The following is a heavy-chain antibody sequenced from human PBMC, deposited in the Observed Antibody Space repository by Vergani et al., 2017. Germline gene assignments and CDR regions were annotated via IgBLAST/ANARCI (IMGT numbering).Heavy chain of an antibody. D-gene: IGHD2-15*01. J-gene: IGHJ3*02. V-gene: IGHV3-23*01. CDR3: AKSRGYYSTDGFDI. Sequence: EVQLLESGGGLVQPGGSLRLSCAASGFTFSSHAMPWVRQAPGKGLEWVSAIVGSGGRTYYADSVKGRFTISRDNSKNTLYLQLNSLRADDTAVYYCAKSRGYYSTDGFDIWGQGTMVTVSS. CDR1: GFTFSSHA. CDR2: IVGSGGRT.